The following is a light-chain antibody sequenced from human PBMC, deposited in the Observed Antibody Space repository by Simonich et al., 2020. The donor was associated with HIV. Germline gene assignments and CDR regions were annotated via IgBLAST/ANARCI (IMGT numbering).Light chain of an antibody. Sequence: DIVMTQSPDSLAVSLGERATINCKSSQSVLYSSNNKNYLAWYQQKPGQPPKLLIYWASTRKSGVPDRFSGRGSGTDFTLTINSLQAEDVAVYYCQQYYSTLSYTFGQGTKLEIK. V-gene: IGKV4-1*01. J-gene: IGKJ2*01. CDR3: QQYYSTLSYT. CDR2: WAS. CDR1: QSVLYSSNNKNY.